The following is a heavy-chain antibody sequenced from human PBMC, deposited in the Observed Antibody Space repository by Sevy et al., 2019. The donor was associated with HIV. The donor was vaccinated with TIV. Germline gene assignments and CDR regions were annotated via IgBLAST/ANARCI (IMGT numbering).Heavy chain of an antibody. Sequence: ASVKVSCKASGYNLNSYYMHWVRQAPGQGLEWMGLINPSGGSTSYAQKFQGRVTMTRDTSTSTLHMELSSLRSEDTAVYYCARVYYYDYSGPGYWGQGTLVTVSS. CDR3: ARVYYYDYSGPGY. J-gene: IGHJ4*02. CDR2: INPSGGST. D-gene: IGHD3-22*01. CDR1: GYNLNSYY. V-gene: IGHV1-46*02.